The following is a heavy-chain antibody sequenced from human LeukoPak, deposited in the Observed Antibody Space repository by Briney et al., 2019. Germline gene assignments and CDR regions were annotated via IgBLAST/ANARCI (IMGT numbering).Heavy chain of an antibody. J-gene: IGHJ6*03. Sequence: PGGSLRLSCAASGSGFIFSNYGMRWVRQAPGKGLEWVSAIRGTGASTFYADSVKGRCLVSRHNPKKTVHLQMTNLRAEDTGVYYCAKVPGSYLYYYYYYLDVWGKGTTVTVSS. CDR3: AKVPGSYLYYYYYYLDV. D-gene: IGHD1-26*01. CDR2: IRGTGAST. V-gene: IGHV3-23*01. CDR1: GSGFIFSNYG.